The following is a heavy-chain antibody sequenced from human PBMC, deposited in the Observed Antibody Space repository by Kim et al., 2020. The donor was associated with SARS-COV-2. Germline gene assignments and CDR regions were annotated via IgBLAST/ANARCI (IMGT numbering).Heavy chain of an antibody. CDR1: GYSISSGYY. CDR2: IYHSGST. CDR3: ARDRGYQLLSNWFDP. V-gene: IGHV4-38-2*02. Sequence: SETLSLTCTVSGYSISSGYYWGWIRQPPGKGLEWIGSIYHSGSTYYNPSLKSRVTISVDTSKNQFSLKLNSVTAADTAVYYCARDRGYQLLSNWFDPWG. D-gene: IGHD2-2*01. J-gene: IGHJ5*02.